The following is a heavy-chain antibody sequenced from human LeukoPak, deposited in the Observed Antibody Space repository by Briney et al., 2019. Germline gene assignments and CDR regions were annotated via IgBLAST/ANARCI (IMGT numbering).Heavy chain of an antibody. CDR1: GGSIRRYY. CDR2: IYTSGST. CDR3: ARVGGYYDSSGYYYVHGFDY. Sequence: SETLSLTRTVTGGSIRRYYWSWLRQPAAKGLEWIGRIYTSGSTNYNPSLKSQVTMSVDTSKNQFSLTLSSVTAADTAVYYCARVGGYYDSSGYYYVHGFDYWGQGTLVTVSS. D-gene: IGHD3-22*01. V-gene: IGHV4-4*07. J-gene: IGHJ4*02.